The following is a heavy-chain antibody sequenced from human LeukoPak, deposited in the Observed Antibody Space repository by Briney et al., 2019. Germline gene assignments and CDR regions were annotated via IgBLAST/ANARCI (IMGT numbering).Heavy chain of an antibody. D-gene: IGHD1-14*01. CDR2: INPGGSSI. CDR3: ARINQADDY. V-gene: IGHV3-74*01. CDR1: GFTFSSYW. J-gene: IGHJ4*02. Sequence: GGSLRLSCAASGFTFSSYWMHGVRQVPGKGLVWVARINPGGSSITYADSVKGRFTISRDNAKNTLYLQMDSLRAEDTGVYYCARINQADDYWGQGTLVTVSS.